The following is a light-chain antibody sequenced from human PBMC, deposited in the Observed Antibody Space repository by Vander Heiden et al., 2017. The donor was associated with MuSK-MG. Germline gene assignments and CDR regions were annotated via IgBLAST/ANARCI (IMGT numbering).Light chain of an antibody. CDR3: QVWDSSSDQL. CDR1: HIGSNS. CDR2: DDS. Sequence: SYVLTQPPSVSVAPGQTARITCGGNHIGSNSVHWYQQKPGQAPVLVVEDDSDRPSGIPERFSGSNSGNTATLTISRVEAGDEADDYCQVWDSSSDQLFGGGTKLTVL. J-gene: IGLJ3*02. V-gene: IGLV3-21*02.